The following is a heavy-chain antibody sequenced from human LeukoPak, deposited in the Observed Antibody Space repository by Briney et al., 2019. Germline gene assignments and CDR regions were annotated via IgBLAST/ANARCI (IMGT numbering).Heavy chain of an antibody. V-gene: IGHV5-51*01. CDR3: AREGNTRHYMDV. J-gene: IGHJ6*03. Sequence: GESLKISCKASGYTFTRYWIGWVRQVPGKGLEWMGIIYPGDSDTTYSPSFRGQVTISADKSSSIIYLQWSSLKASDTDMYYCAREGNTRHYMDVWGKGTTVSVS. D-gene: IGHD2-15*01. CDR1: GYTFTRYW. CDR2: IYPGDSDT.